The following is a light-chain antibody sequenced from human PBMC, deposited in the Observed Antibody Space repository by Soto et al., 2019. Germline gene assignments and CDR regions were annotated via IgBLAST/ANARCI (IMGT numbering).Light chain of an antibody. CDR1: QSVSHA. J-gene: IGKJ5*01. Sequence: EVVLTQSPATLSLSPGDGATLACRASQSVSHALAWYQQKPGQAPRLLIHDASSRATGIPARFSGSGSETDFTLTISSLQSEDVAVYYCQQYDNWPPITFGQGTRLEIK. V-gene: IGKV3-11*01. CDR2: DAS. CDR3: QQYDNWPPIT.